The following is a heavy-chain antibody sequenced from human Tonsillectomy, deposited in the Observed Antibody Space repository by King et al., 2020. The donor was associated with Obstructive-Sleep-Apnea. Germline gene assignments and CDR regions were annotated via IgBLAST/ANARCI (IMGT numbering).Heavy chain of an antibody. CDR1: GFTFSSYS. J-gene: IGHJ3*02. D-gene: IGHD3-9*01. V-gene: IGHV3-21*01. Sequence: VQLVESGGGLVKPGGSLRLSCAASGFTFSSYSMNWVRQAPGKGLEWVSSISSSSSYIYYADSVKGRFTISRDNAKNSLYLQMNSLRAEDTAVYYCARVIFDWGHDAFDIWGQGTMVTVSS. CDR2: ISSSSSYI. CDR3: ARVIFDWGHDAFDI.